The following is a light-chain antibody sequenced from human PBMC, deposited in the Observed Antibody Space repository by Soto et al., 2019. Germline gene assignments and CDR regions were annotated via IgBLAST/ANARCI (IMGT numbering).Light chain of an antibody. CDR1: QSISDT. CDR2: AAS. Sequence: IVLTQSPATLSLSPGERATLSCRASQSISDTLAWYQQKPGQAPRLFIYAASIRATGIPDRFSGSGYGTDFNLTISRLETEDFAVYYCQQYGLSPRTFGRGTKVDIK. V-gene: IGKV3-20*01. CDR3: QQYGLSPRT. J-gene: IGKJ1*01.